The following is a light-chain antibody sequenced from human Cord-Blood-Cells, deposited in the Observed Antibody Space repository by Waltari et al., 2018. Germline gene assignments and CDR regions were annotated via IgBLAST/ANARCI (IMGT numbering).Light chain of an antibody. Sequence: QSALTQPASVSGSPGQSLTISCTGTSSDVGSYNTVSCYQQHPGKAPKLMIYEGSQRPSGVSNRFSGSKSVNTASLTISGLQAEDEADYYCCSYAGSNVVFGGGTKLTVL. J-gene: IGLJ2*01. V-gene: IGLV2-23*01. CDR2: EGS. CDR1: SSDVGSYNT. CDR3: CSYAGSNVV.